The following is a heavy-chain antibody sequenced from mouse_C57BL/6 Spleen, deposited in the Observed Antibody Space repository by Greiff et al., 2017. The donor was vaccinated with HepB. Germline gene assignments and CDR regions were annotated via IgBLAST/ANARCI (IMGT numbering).Heavy chain of an antibody. CDR3: AREVVYYGNYGYFDY. CDR2: IYPGSGST. J-gene: IGHJ2*01. CDR1: GYTFTSYW. Sequence: VQLQQSGAELVKPGASVKMSCKASGYTFTSYWITWVKQRPGQGLEWIGDIYPGSGSTNYNEKFKSKATLTVDTSSSTAYMQLSSLTSEDSAVYYCAREVVYYGNYGYFDYWGQGTTLTVSS. V-gene: IGHV1-55*01. D-gene: IGHD2-1*01.